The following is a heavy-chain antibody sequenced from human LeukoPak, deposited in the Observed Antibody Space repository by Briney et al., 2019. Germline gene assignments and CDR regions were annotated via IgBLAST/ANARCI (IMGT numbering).Heavy chain of an antibody. CDR2: IHQHGNEK. CDR3: ATLNGPLFEY. D-gene: IGHD2-8*01. V-gene: IGHV3-7*01. CDR1: GFTFSNYW. Sequence: GGSLRLSCAASGFTFSNYWMSWVRQAPGKRLEWVASIHQHGNEKYFVDSVRGRFTISRDNANNSLYLQMSSLGAEDTAVYYCATLNGPLFEYWGQGTLVTVSS. J-gene: IGHJ4*02.